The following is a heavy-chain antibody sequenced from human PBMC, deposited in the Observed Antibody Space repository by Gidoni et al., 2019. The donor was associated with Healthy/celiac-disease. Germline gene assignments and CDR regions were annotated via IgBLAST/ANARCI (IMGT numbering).Heavy chain of an antibody. Sequence: QVQLGQSGAEGKKPGYPGKGACKASGGTFSSYAISWVRQAPGHVLEWRGGTIHIFGTANSAQKFQGRVTITAYESTSTAYMELSSLRSEDTAVYYCALCSSTSCSTHSYYGMDVWGQGTTVTVSS. CDR1: GGTFSSYA. CDR3: ALCSSTSCSTHSYYGMDV. V-gene: IGHV1-69*01. D-gene: IGHD2-2*02. J-gene: IGHJ6*02. CDR2: TIHIFGTA.